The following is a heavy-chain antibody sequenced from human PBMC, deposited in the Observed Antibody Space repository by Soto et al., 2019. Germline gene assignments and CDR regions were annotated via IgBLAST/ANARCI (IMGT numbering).Heavy chain of an antibody. CDR2: ISGSGGST. D-gene: IGHD6-19*01. V-gene: IGHV3-23*01. J-gene: IGHJ6*02. Sequence: GSLRLSCAASGFTFSSYAMSWVRQAPGKGLEWVSAISGSGGSTYYADSVKGRFTISRDNSKNTLYLQMNSLRAEDTAVYYCAKDFRYSSGWLACMDVWGQGTTVTVSS. CDR3: AKDFRYSSGWLACMDV. CDR1: GFTFSSYA.